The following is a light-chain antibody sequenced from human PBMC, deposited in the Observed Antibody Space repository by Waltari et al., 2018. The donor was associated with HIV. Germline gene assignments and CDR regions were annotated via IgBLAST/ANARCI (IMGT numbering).Light chain of an antibody. CDR2: MTN. V-gene: IGLV1-44*01. J-gene: IGLJ3*02. Sequence: QSVLTQPPSASGTPGQRVPISCSGSSSNIGSNPANWYQQLPVTAPQLLIYMTNHQPSGGPDRFSGSKSGTSASLAISGLQSEDEADYYCAAWDDSLNGKVFGGGTKLTVL. CDR1: SSNIGSNP. CDR3: AAWDDSLNGKV.